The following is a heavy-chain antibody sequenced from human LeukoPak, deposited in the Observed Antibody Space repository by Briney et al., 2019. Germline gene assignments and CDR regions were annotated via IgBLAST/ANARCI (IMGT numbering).Heavy chain of an antibody. CDR1: GYTFTGYY. CDR3: ARRRDGYNGGTLDY. V-gene: IGHV1-2*02. J-gene: IGHJ4*02. D-gene: IGHD5-24*01. Sequence: ASVKVSCKASGYTFTGYYMHWVRQAPGQGLEWMGWINPNSGGTNYAQKFQGRVTMTRDTSISTAYMELRSLRSDDTAVYYCARRRDGYNGGTLDYWGQGTLVTVSS. CDR2: INPNSGGT.